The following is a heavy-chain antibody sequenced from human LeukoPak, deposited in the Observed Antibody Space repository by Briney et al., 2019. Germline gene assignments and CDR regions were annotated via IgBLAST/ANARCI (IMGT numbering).Heavy chain of an antibody. V-gene: IGHV3-74*01. D-gene: IGHD1-26*01. CDR3: GRGAGGSYYLDY. J-gene: IGHJ4*02. Sequence: PGGSLRLSCAASGFTFSSYWMHWGRQAPGKGLVWVSRINFDGSTTNYADSVKGRFTISRDNAKNTLYLQMNSLRDEDTAVYYCGRGAGGSYYLDYWGQGALVTVSS. CDR1: GFTFSSYW. CDR2: INFDGSTT.